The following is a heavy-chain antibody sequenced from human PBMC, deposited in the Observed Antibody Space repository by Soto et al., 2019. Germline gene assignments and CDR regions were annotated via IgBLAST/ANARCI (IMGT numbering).Heavy chain of an antibody. J-gene: IGHJ4*02. V-gene: IGHV1-3*01. CDR2: INGGSGNT. CDR1: GFTFTSYA. D-gene: IGHD3-10*01. Sequence: EASVKVSCKSSGFTFTSYAIHWLRQAPGQRPQWMGWINGGSGNTKYSQDFQGRVTFTRDTFATTAYLELSSLRSEDTAVYYCARVPPWGNSAGDYYIQHYDSWGQGTPVTSPQ. CDR3: ARVPPWGNSAGDYYIQHYDS.